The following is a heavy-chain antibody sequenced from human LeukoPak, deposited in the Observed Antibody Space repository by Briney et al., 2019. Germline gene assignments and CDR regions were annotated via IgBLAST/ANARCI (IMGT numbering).Heavy chain of an antibody. CDR1: GGSISSYY. J-gene: IGHJ4*02. D-gene: IGHD3-22*01. CDR2: IYTSGNT. CDR3: ARAPRDSSSSNYMRRFDY. V-gene: IGHV4-4*07. Sequence: SETLSLTCTVSGGSISSYYLSWIRQPAGKGLEWIGRIYTSGNTYYNPSLKSRVTMSVDTSKNQFSLKVSSVTAADTAVYYCARAPRDSSSSNYMRRFDYWGQGTLVTVSS.